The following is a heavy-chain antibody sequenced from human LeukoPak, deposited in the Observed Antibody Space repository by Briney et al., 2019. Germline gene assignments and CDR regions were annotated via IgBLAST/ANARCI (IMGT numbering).Heavy chain of an antibody. J-gene: IGHJ4*02. CDR3: AKDLHGEVPDYFDY. D-gene: IGHD3-3*01. CDR2: ISGSGAIT. CDR1: GFMFSSYA. Sequence: GGSLRLSCAASGFMFSSYAMGWARQAPGKGLEWVSGISGSGAITYYADSVEGRFSISRDNSKNTVSLQVNSLRAEDTAVYYCAKDLHGEVPDYFDYWGQGTLVTVSS. V-gene: IGHV3-23*01.